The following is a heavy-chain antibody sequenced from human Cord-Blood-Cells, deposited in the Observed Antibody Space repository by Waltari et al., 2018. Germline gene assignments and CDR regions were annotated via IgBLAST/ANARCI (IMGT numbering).Heavy chain of an antibody. D-gene: IGHD6-19*01. CDR3: AGPRTGYSSGWFDY. J-gene: IGHJ4*02. CDR2: ISLSVST. CDR1: GGSISSYY. Sequence: QVQLQESGPGLVKPSETLSLTCTVSGGSISSYYWSWLRQPPGKGLEWIGNISLSVSTNHNPSLKSRVTISEDTSKNQCSLKLSSVTAADTAVYYCAGPRTGYSSGWFDYWGQGTLVTVSS. V-gene: IGHV4-59*01.